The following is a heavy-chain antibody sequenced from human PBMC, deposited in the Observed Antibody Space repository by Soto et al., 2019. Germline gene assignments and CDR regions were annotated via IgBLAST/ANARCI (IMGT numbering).Heavy chain of an antibody. Sequence: SETLSLTCTVSGGSVSSSSYYWGWIRQPPGKGLEWIGTIYYTGSTSYSPSLKRRVTISVDTSKTQFSLNLSSVTATDTAVYYCAGRRAGDYSFDYWGQGTLVT. V-gene: IGHV4-39*01. CDR3: AGRRAGDYSFDY. J-gene: IGHJ4*02. CDR1: GGSVSSSSYY. D-gene: IGHD1-26*01. CDR2: IYYTGST.